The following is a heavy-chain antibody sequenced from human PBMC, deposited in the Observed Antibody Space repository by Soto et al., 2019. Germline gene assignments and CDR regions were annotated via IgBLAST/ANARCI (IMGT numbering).Heavy chain of an antibody. D-gene: IGHD2-8*01. CDR1: GYTLTSYG. Sequence: ASVKGSCKASGYTLTSYGISWVRQAPGQGLEWMGWISAYNGNTNYAQKLQGRVTMTTDTSTSTAYMELRSLRSDDTAVYYCAHLTNLNYYMDVWGKGTTVTVSS. J-gene: IGHJ6*03. V-gene: IGHV1-18*01. CDR3: AHLTNLNYYMDV. CDR2: ISAYNGNT.